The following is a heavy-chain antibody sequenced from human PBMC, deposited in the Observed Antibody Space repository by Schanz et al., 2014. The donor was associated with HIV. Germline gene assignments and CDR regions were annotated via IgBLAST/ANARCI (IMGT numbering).Heavy chain of an antibody. CDR3: ARDLGVTISTSGPPRNYYAMDV. J-gene: IGHJ6*02. D-gene: IGHD3-3*01. V-gene: IGHV3-23*04. CDR2: ISGTDGSR. CDR1: GFTFSNYA. Sequence: VQLVESGGGVVQPGRSLRLSCAASGFTFSNYAMIWVRQAPGKGLEWVSGISGTDGSRSYADSVKGRFTISRDNSKNTLYLQMNSLRAEDTAVFYCARDLGVTISTSGPPRNYYAMDVWGQGTAVTVSS.